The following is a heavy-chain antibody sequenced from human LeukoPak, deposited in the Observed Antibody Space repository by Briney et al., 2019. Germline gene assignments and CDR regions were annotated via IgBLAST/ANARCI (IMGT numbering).Heavy chain of an antibody. Sequence: ASVKVSCKASGYTFTSYGISWMRQAPGQGLEWMGWISAYNGNTNYAQKLQGRVTMTTDTSTSTAYMELRSLRSDDTAVYYCARDGYSSSWYGTDREYFQHWGQGTLVTVSS. D-gene: IGHD6-13*01. J-gene: IGHJ1*01. CDR1: GYTFTSYG. CDR2: ISAYNGNT. V-gene: IGHV1-18*01. CDR3: ARDGYSSSWYGTDREYFQH.